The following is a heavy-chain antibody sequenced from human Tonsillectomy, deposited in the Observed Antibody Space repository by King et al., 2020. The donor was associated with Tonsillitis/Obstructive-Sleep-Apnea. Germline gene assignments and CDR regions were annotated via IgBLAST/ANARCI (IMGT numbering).Heavy chain of an antibody. D-gene: IGHD3-3*01. CDR2: ISYDGSYN. CDR1: GFTFSSYA. Sequence: QVQLVESGGGVVQTGRSLRLSCAASGFTFSSYALHWVRQAPGKGLEWVAVISYDGSYNYYADSVKGRFTISRDNSKNTLYLQMNGLRADDTAVYYCARVSTLITGLGRITIFTPVDYWGQGTLVTVSS. CDR3: ARVSTLITGLGRITIFTPVDY. J-gene: IGHJ4*02. V-gene: IGHV3-30*04.